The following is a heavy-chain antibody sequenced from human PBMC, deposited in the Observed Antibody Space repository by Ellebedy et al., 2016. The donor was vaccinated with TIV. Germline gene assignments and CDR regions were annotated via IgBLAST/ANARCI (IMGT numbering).Heavy chain of an antibody. CDR3: ARGGYDSGYYYGMDV. CDR1: GYTFTSYG. D-gene: IGHD5-12*01. J-gene: IGHJ6*02. CDR2: IIPIFGTA. V-gene: IGHV1-69*13. Sequence: SVKVSXKASGYTFTSYGISWVRQAPGQGLEWMGGIIPIFGTANYAQKFQGRVTITADESTSTAYMELSSLRSDDTAVYYCARGGYDSGYYYGMDVWGQGTTVTVSS.